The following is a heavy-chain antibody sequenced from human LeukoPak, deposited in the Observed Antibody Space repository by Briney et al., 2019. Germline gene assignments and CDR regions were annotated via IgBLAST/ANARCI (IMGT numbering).Heavy chain of an antibody. Sequence: SSETLSLTCAVYGGSFSGYYWSWIRQPPGKGLEWIGEINHSGSTNYNPSLKSRVTISVDTSKNQFSLKLSSVTAADTAVYYCARVRDLGYCSGGSCYGGGLDYWGQGTLVTVSS. CDR3: ARVRDLGYCSGGSCYGGGLDY. D-gene: IGHD2-15*01. CDR2: INHSGST. J-gene: IGHJ4*02. V-gene: IGHV4-34*01. CDR1: GGSFSGYY.